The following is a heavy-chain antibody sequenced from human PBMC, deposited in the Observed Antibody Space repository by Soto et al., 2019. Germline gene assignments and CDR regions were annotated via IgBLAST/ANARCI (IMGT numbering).Heavy chain of an antibody. CDR1: GYTFTSYG. V-gene: IGHV1-18*01. J-gene: IGHJ3*02. D-gene: IGHD3-3*01. CDR2: ISAYNGNT. Sequence: ASVKVSCKASGYTFTSYGISWVRQAPGQGLEKMGWISAYNGNTNYAQKLQGRVTMTTDTSTSTAYMELRSLRSDDTAVYYCARANRATYYDFWSGSKRYDAFDIWGQGTMVTVSS. CDR3: ARANRATYYDFWSGSKRYDAFDI.